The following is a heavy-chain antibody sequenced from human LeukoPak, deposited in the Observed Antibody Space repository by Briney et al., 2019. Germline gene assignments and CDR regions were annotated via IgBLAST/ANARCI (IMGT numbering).Heavy chain of an antibody. V-gene: IGHV3-53*01. D-gene: IGHD3-22*01. Sequence: GGSLRLSCSASGFTVSSNYMNWVRQAPGKGLEWVSVINSAGNAYYAASVKGRFTIYRDNSKNMLYLQMNSVRADDTAVYYCARSQGGTMSLRHFVLWGRGTLVSVSS. J-gene: IGHJ2*01. CDR3: ARSQGGTMSLRHFVL. CDR2: INSAGNA. CDR1: GFTVSSNY.